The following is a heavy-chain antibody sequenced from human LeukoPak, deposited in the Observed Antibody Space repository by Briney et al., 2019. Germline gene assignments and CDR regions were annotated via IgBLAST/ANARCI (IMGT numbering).Heavy chain of an antibody. J-gene: IGHJ4*02. CDR2: ISYDGSNK. CDR1: GFTFSNYA. Sequence: PGRSLRLSCVASGFTFSNYAMHWVRQAPGKGLEWVAVISYDGSNKYYADSVKGRFTISRDNSKNTLYLQMNSLRAEDTAVYYCARDDYGDYGLLDYWGQGTLVTVSS. D-gene: IGHD4-17*01. CDR3: ARDDYGDYGLLDY. V-gene: IGHV3-30-3*01.